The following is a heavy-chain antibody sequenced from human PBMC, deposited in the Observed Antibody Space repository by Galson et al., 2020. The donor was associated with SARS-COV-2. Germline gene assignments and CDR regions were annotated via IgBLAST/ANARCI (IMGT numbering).Heavy chain of an antibody. CDR2: INHSGST. D-gene: IGHD3-10*01. CDR1: GGSFSGYY. V-gene: IGHV4-34*01. Sequence: SETLSLTCAVYGGSFSGYYWSWIRQAPGKGLEWIGEINHSGSTNYNPSLKSRVTISVDTSKNQFSLKLNSVTAADTGVYYCTKRNEVRWFGELLLSTCNNGMDVWGQGTTVIVSS. J-gene: IGHJ6*02. CDR3: TKRNEVRWFGELLLSTCNNGMDV.